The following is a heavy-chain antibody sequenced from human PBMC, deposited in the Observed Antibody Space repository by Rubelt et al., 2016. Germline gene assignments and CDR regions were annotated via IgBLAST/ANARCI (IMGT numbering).Heavy chain of an antibody. V-gene: IGHV4-34*01. D-gene: IGHD2-8*01. CDR3: ARGRTKGY. J-gene: IGHJ4*02. CDR2: INHTGST. CDR1: GGSFSGYY. Sequence: QVQLQQWGAGLLKPSETLSLTSAVYGGSFSGYYWSWIRQPPGKGLEWIGEINHTGSTNYNPSLKTRVTISIDTSKNQVSLKVGSVTAAETAVYYCARGRTKGYWGQGTLVTVSS.